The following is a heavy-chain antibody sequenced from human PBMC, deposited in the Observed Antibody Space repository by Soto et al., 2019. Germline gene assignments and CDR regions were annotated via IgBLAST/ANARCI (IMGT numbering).Heavy chain of an antibody. J-gene: IGHJ5*02. V-gene: IGHV2-5*02. D-gene: IGHD6-13*01. CDR1: GFSPNTRGVG. CDR2: ISWDGEK. Sequence: SGPTLLNPTQTLTLTCTFSGFSPNTRGVGVGWIRQPPGKALEWLALISWDGEKRYSPSLKSRLTITKDTSENQVVLTMTNMDPVDTATYYCAHWDLGSSWYRVWFDPWGQGTLVTVSS. CDR3: AHWDLGSSWYRVWFDP.